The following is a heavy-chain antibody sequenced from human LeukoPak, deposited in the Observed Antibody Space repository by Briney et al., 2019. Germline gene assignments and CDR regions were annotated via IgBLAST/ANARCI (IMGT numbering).Heavy chain of an antibody. J-gene: IGHJ4*02. V-gene: IGHV4-4*07. CDR3: AKGIRSSGYSGFDY. D-gene: IGHD3-22*01. CDR2: IYTSGST. CDR1: GGSISSYY. Sequence: SETLSLTCTVSGGSISSYYWSWIRQPAGKGLEWIGRIYTSGSTNYNPSLKSRVTMSVDTSKNQFSLKLSSVTVADTAVYYCAKGIRSSGYSGFDYWGQGTLVTVSS.